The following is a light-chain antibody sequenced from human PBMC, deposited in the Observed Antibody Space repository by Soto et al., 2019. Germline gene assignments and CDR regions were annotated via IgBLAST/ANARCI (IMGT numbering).Light chain of an antibody. V-gene: IGKV3-15*01. CDR1: QSVSSGY. CDR3: QQYNSWPPLT. Sequence: EIVLTQSPGTLSLSPGERATLSCRASQSVSSGYLAWYQQKPGQAPRLLIYGAYTRATGVPARFSGSGSGTEFTLTINSLQSEDFAVYYCQQYNSWPPLTFGGGTKVDIK. J-gene: IGKJ4*01. CDR2: GAY.